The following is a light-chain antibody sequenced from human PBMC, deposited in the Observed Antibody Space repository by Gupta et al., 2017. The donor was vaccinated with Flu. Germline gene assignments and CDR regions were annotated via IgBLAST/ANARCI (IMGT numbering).Light chain of an antibody. CDR2: AAS. J-gene: IGKJ2*04. CDR3: LHGSTPPCS. CDR1: KCSESKDSSNY. Sequence: TSKCSESKDSSNYLQWFQQKAGKATKLLIYAASNLESGVQARFSGRGSGNVFTLKISRVQAEDVVIYYCLHGSTPPCSFGQGTKVEIK. V-gene: IGKV1-39*02.